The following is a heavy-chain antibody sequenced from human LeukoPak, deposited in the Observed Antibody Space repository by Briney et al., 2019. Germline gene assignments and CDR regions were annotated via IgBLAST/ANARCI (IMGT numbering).Heavy chain of an antibody. CDR2: VHHSGTA. CDR1: GHSIFSNYY. Sequence: SETLSLTCTVSGHSIFSNYYHWGWIRQPPGKGPEWIASVHHSGTAYYNPSLKSRVTISVDTSENQFSLKLSSVTAADTAVYYCASEHSSSPFLWSQGTLVTVSS. V-gene: IGHV4-38-2*02. CDR3: ASEHSSSPFL. J-gene: IGHJ4*02. D-gene: IGHD6-6*01.